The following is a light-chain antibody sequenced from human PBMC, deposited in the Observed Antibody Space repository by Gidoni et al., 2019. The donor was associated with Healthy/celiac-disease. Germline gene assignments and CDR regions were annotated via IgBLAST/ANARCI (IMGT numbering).Light chain of an antibody. CDR3: QQSYSTLWT. Sequence: DIQMTQSPSSLSASVGDRVTITCRASQSIRSYLNWYQQKPGKAPKLLIYAAYSLQSWVPSRFSGSGSGTDFTLTISSLQPEDFATYYCQQSYSTLWTFGQGTKVEIK. V-gene: IGKV1-39*01. J-gene: IGKJ1*01. CDR1: QSIRSY. CDR2: AAY.